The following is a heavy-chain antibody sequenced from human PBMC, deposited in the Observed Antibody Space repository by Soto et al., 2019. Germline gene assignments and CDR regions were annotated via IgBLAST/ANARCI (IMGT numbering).Heavy chain of an antibody. CDR2: ISAYNGNT. D-gene: IGHD1-26*01. CDR1: GYTFTSYG. CDR3: ALDGGYSGSY. J-gene: IGHJ4*02. V-gene: IGHV1-18*01. Sequence: QVQLVQSGAEVKKPGASVKVSCKASGYTFTSYGISWVRQAPGQGLEWMGWISAYNGNTNYAQTLKGRVTMTTATSTGTAYMELSILRSDDTAVYYCALDGGYSGSYWCQGTLVTVSS.